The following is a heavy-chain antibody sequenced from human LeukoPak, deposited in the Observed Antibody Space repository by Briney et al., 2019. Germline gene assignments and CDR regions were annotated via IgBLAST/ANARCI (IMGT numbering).Heavy chain of an antibody. CDR3: ARRASGYWYFDL. CDR2: IYYSGST. D-gene: IGHD6-25*01. V-gene: IGHV4-39*01. CDR1: GGSISSSSYY. Sequence: SETLSLTCTVSGGSISSSSYYWGWIRQPPGEGLECIGSIYYSGSTYYSPSLKSRVTISVDTSKNQFSLKLSSVTAADTAVYYCARRASGYWYFDLWGRGTLVTVSS. J-gene: IGHJ2*01.